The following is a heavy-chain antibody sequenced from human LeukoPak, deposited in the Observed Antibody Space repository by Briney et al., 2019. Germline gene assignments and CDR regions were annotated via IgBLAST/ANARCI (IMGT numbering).Heavy chain of an antibody. CDR1: GFTFSNAW. Sequence: PGGSLRLACAGSGFTFSNAWMSWVCQAPEKGLEWVGRIKSKTDGGTTDYAAPVKGRFTISRDDSKNTLYLQMNSLKTEDTAVYYCTTAVAGYFQHSGQGTLVTVSS. D-gene: IGHD6-19*01. CDR3: TTAVAGYFQH. J-gene: IGHJ1*01. CDR2: IKSKTDGGTT. V-gene: IGHV3-15*01.